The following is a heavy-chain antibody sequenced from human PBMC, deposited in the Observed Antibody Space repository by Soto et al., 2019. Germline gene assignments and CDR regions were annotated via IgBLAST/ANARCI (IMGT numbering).Heavy chain of an antibody. CDR1: GYTFTSSA. Sequence: GASVKVSCKASGYTFTSSAVQWVRQARGQRLEWKGWIVVGSGNTNYTQKFQERVTFTRDFSTSTAYMELSSLRSEDTAVYYCAADRGRDGYNLDYWGQGTLVTVSS. V-gene: IGHV1-58*01. J-gene: IGHJ4*02. CDR3: AADRGRDGYNLDY. D-gene: IGHD5-12*01. CDR2: IVVGSGNT.